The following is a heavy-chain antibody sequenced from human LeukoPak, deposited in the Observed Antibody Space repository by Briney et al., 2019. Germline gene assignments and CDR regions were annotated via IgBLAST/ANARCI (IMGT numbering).Heavy chain of an antibody. D-gene: IGHD4-11*01. Sequence: GGSLRLSCAASGFTFSSYAMSWVRQAPGKGLQWVSAISGSGGSTYYADSVKGRFTISRDNSKNTLYLQMNSLRAEDTAVYYCAKDRSSKYYYYYMDVWGKGTTVTVSS. CDR1: GFTFSSYA. J-gene: IGHJ6*03. CDR3: AKDRSSKYYYYYMDV. CDR2: ISGSGGST. V-gene: IGHV3-23*01.